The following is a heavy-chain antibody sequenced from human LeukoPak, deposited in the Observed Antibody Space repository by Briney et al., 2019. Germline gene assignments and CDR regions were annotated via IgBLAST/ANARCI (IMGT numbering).Heavy chain of an antibody. CDR1: GFTFSSYS. Sequence: GGSLRVSCAASGFTFSSYSMNGVRQAPGKGLEWVSSISSSSSYIYYADSVKGRFTISRDNAKNSLYLQMNSLRAEDTAVYYCARIPYSSSWSGDYFDYWGQGTLVTVSS. V-gene: IGHV3-21*01. J-gene: IGHJ4*02. CDR3: ARIPYSSSWSGDYFDY. CDR2: ISSSSSYI. D-gene: IGHD6-13*01.